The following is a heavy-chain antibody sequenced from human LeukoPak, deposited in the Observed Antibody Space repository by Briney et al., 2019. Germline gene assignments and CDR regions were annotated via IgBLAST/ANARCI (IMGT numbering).Heavy chain of an antibody. D-gene: IGHD5-12*01. V-gene: IGHV4-38-2*01. Sequence: SETLSLTCAVSGDSISSNYYWGWIRQPPGKGLEWIGNIYHSGSTYYNPSLKSRVTLSVDTSKNQFSLMLSSVTAADTAVYYCARRFNTVGLFDYWGQGSLVTVSS. CDR1: GDSISSNYY. CDR2: IYHSGST. CDR3: ARRFNTVGLFDY. J-gene: IGHJ4*02.